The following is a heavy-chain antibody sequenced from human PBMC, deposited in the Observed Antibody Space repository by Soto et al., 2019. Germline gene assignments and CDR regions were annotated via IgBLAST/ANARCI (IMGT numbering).Heavy chain of an antibody. CDR3: ARDRFGAPDYGDHETGVADY. D-gene: IGHD4-17*01. CDR2: ISAYNGNT. Sequence: QVQLVQSGAEVKKPGASVKVSCKASGYTFTSYGISWVRQAPGQGLEWMGWISAYNGNTNYAQKLQGRVTMTTDTSTSTAYMELRSLRSDDTAVYYCARDRFGAPDYGDHETGVADYWGQGTLVTVSS. J-gene: IGHJ4*02. V-gene: IGHV1-18*01. CDR1: GYTFTSYG.